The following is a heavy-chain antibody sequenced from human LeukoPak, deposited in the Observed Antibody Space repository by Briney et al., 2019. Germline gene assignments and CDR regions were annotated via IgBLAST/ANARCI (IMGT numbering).Heavy chain of an antibody. D-gene: IGHD6-6*01. Sequence: SETLSLTCTVSGGSITRYYWSWIRQPPGKGLEWIGYIYYSGSTNYNPSLKSRVTISVYTSKNQFSLSLSSVTAADTAVYYCARRRRSSRGLHAFDIWGQGTMVTVSS. CDR3: ARRRRSSRGLHAFDI. CDR1: GGSITRYY. J-gene: IGHJ3*02. V-gene: IGHV4-59*08. CDR2: IYYSGST.